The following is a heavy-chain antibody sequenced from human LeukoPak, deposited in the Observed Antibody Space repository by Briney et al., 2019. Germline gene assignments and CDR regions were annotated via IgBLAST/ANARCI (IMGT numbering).Heavy chain of an antibody. J-gene: IGHJ4*02. CDR1: GFTFSTYA. Sequence: GGSLRLSCAASGFTFSTYAMSWVRRAPGKGLEWVSGISGSGTSTYYADSVKGRFTISRDNSRTTLYLQMNSLRVEDTAVYYCARVPYNSMDYFDYWGQGTLVTVSS. CDR3: ARVPYNSMDYFDY. V-gene: IGHV3-23*01. D-gene: IGHD3-22*01. CDR2: ISGSGTST.